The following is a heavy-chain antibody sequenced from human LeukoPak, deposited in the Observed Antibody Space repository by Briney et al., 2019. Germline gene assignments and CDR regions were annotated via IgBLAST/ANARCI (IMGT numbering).Heavy chain of an antibody. CDR2: IYYSGST. Sequence: SETLSLTCTVSGGSISSSSYSWGWIRQPPGKGLEWSGSIYYSGSTYYNPSLKSRVTISVDTSKNQFSLKLSSVTAADTAVYYCARHRRGYSYGYSANWFDPWGQGTLVTVSS. CDR1: GGSISSSSYS. CDR3: ARHRRGYSYGYSANWFDP. V-gene: IGHV4-39*01. D-gene: IGHD5-18*01. J-gene: IGHJ5*02.